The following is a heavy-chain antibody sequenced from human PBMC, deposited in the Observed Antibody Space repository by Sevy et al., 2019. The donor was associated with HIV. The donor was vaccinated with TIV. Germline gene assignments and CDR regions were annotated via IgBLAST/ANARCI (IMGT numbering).Heavy chain of an antibody. D-gene: IGHD6-13*01. CDR1: GFTFSNAW. CDR2: IKGKIYDGTI. CDR3: TTDSWSQEDYYDY. Sequence: GSLRLSCAASGFTFSNAWMSWVRQAPGKGLEWVGRIKGKIYDGTIDYAAPVKGRFTISRDDSKNTLYLQMNSLKTEDTAGYYCTTDSWSQEDYYDYWGQGTLVTVSS. V-gene: IGHV3-15*01. J-gene: IGHJ4*02.